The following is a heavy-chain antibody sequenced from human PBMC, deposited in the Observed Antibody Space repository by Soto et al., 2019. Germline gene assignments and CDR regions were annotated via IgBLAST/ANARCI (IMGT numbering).Heavy chain of an antibody. J-gene: IGHJ4*02. CDR3: ARAARTSPFDS. CDR2: IYHSGNT. D-gene: IGHD2-8*01. V-gene: IGHV4-4*02. Sequence: QVQLQESGPGLVEPSGTLSLTCTVSSGSIRSGLWWNWVRQPPGKGLEWMGEIYHSGNTNYNTSLKSLLTLSVDKPKDQFSLSLYSVTAADTAVYYCARAARTSPFDSWGRGVLVTVSS. CDR1: SGSIRSGLW.